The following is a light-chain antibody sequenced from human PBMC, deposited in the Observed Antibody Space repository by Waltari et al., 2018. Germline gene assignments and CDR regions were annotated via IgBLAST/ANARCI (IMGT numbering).Light chain of an antibody. V-gene: IGLV3-25*03. Sequence: SYELTQPPSVSVSPGQTARISCSGDALPKRYGYWYQQRPGQAPVLVMYRDIVRPSGIPKRFSGSTSGTTVTLTISGVQAEDEADYYCQSADSSGSYVVFGGGTKLTVL. CDR3: QSADSSGSYVV. CDR1: ALPKRY. J-gene: IGLJ3*02. CDR2: RDI.